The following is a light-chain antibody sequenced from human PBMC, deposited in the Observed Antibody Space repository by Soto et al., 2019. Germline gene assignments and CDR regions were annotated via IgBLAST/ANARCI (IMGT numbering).Light chain of an antibody. Sequence: DIQMTQSPSSVSASVGDRVTITCRASHDISTWLAWYQQKPGRAPNLLIYAASTLQGGVPSRFSGSGSGTDFTLTISSLQPEDFATYYCQQGKSFPVTFVGGTKVEIK. CDR1: HDISTW. CDR2: AAS. V-gene: IGKV1-12*01. J-gene: IGKJ4*01. CDR3: QQGKSFPVT.